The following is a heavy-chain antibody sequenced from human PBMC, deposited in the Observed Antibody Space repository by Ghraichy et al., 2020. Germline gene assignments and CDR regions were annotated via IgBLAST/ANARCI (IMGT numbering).Heavy chain of an antibody. Sequence: GESLNISCAASGFTFSSYSMNWVRQAPGKGLEWVSYISSSSSTIYYADSVKGRFTISRDNAKNSLYLQMNSLRDEDTAVYYCARDLAMTTWGWFDPWGQGTLVTVSS. CDR1: GFTFSSYS. V-gene: IGHV3-48*02. CDR3: ARDLAMTTWGWFDP. D-gene: IGHD4-11*01. CDR2: ISSSSSTI. J-gene: IGHJ5*02.